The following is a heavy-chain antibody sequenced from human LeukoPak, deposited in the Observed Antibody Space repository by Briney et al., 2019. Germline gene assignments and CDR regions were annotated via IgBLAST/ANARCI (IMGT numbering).Heavy chain of an antibody. CDR3: ARHGNNRYYAVDY. CDR2: IYSGGST. V-gene: IGHV3-53*01. J-gene: IGHJ4*02. CDR1: GFTVSSNY. D-gene: IGHD5-24*01. Sequence: PGGSLRLSCAASGFTVSSNYMSWVRQAPGKGLEWVSVIYSGGSTYYADSVKGRFAISRDNSKNTLYLQMNSLRAEDTAVYYCARHGNNRYYAVDYWGQGTLVTVSS.